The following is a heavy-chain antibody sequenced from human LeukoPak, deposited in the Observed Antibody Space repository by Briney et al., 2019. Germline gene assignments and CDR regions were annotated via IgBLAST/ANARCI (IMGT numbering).Heavy chain of an antibody. D-gene: IGHD4-17*01. Sequence: PSETLSLTCTVSGGSMSSSSYYWGWIRQPPGKGLEWIGSIYYSESTYQNPSLKSRVTISVDTSRNQFSLKLSSVTAADTAVYYCARIPTVTFFDYWGQGTLVTVSS. CDR2: IYYSEST. CDR3: ARIPTVTFFDY. J-gene: IGHJ4*02. CDR1: GGSMSSSSYY. V-gene: IGHV4-39*07.